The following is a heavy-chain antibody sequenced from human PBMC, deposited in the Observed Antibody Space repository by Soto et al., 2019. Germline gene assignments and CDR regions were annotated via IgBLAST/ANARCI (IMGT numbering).Heavy chain of an antibody. CDR3: TGDGVGADPGDAFDV. V-gene: IGHV3-21*02. Sequence: DVEVVESGGGVVQPGGSLRLSCAASGFTFSVYSMNWVRQAPGKGLEWIAFITYNSEVKYYAESVEGRFTISRDNAKNALYLQLNNLRDEDTAIYYCTGDGVGADPGDAFDVWGQGTVVTVSS. J-gene: IGHJ3*01. CDR1: GFTFSVYS. D-gene: IGHD6-25*01. CDR2: ITYNSEVK.